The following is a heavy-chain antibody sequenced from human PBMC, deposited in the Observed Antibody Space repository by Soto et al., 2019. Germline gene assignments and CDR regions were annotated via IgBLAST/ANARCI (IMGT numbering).Heavy chain of an antibody. CDR1: GLTFGTYS. V-gene: IGHV3-48*02. CDR3: ARASTVTRNWFDL. J-gene: IGHJ5*02. Sequence: PGGSLRLSCAASGLTFGTYSMNWVRQAPGKGLEWVSSISSSSSSKYYADSVKGRFTISRDNAKNSLYLQMNSLRDEDTAVYYCARASTVTRNWFDLWGQGTLVTVSS. D-gene: IGHD4-17*01. CDR2: ISSSSSSK.